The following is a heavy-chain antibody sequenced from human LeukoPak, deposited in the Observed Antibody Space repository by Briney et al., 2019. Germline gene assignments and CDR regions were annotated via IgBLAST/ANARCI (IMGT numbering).Heavy chain of an antibody. V-gene: IGHV1-69*05. D-gene: IGHD1-26*01. CDR3: ARAGFDSGSYYLWFDP. J-gene: IGHJ5*02. CDR1: GGTFSSYA. Sequence: SVKVSCKASGGTFSSYAISWVRRAPGQGLEWMGGIIPIFGTANYAQKFQGRVTITTDESTSTAYMELSSLRSEDTAVYYCARAGFDSGSYYLWFDPWGQGTLVTVSS. CDR2: IIPIFGTA.